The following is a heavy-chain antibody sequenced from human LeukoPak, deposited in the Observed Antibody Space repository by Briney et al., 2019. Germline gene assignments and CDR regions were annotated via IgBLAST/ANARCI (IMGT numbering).Heavy chain of an antibody. V-gene: IGHV3-30*18. J-gene: IGHJ4*02. Sequence: GGSLRLSCAASGFTFSSYGMHWVRQAPGKGLEWVAVISYDGSNKYYADSVKGRFTISRDNSKNTLYLQMNSLRAEDTAVYYCAKDPGGYSYGYRGGDYWGQGTLVTVSS. CDR2: ISYDGSNK. CDR3: AKDPGGYSYGYRGGDY. D-gene: IGHD5-18*01. CDR1: GFTFSSYG.